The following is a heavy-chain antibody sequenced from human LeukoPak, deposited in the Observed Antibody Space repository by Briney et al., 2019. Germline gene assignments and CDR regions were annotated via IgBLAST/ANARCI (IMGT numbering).Heavy chain of an antibody. J-gene: IGHJ4*02. V-gene: IGHV4-34*11. CDR2: IYATGTTS. Sequence: SETLSLTCAVYGGSFSGYYWSWIPQSPGKALEWFGDIYATGTTSTRFNPSLMSRATISVDTSQNQFSLTLNSVTAADTAVYFCARFKSSGWYYFDNWGQGTLVTVSS. CDR1: GGSFSGYY. CDR3: ARFKSSGWYYFDN. D-gene: IGHD6-19*01.